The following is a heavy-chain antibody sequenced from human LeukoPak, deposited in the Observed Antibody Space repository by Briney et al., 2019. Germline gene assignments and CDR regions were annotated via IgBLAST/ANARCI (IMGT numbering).Heavy chain of an antibody. CDR1: GGFITTSIHY. D-gene: IGHD6-19*01. CDR3: ARQPTVKRGAVASNFEY. V-gene: IGHV4-39*01. CDR2: IYYNGIT. J-gene: IGHJ4*02. Sequence: SETLSLTCSVSGGFITTSIHYWAWIRQPPGKGLGWIASIYYNGITYYNASLESRVTMSVDTSRNQFSLSLRSVSAADTSLYYCARQPTVKRGAVASNFEYWGQGILVTVSS.